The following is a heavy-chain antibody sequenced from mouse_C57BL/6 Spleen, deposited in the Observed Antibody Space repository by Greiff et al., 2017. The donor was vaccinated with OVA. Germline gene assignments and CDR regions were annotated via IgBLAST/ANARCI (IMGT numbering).Heavy chain of an antibody. CDR2: INPSNGGT. D-gene: IGHD2-3*01. CDR3: ARGGYYEGAMDY. J-gene: IGHJ4*01. V-gene: IGHV1-53*01. CDR1: GYTFTSYW. Sequence: VKLQQPGTELVKPGASVKLSCKASGYTFTSYWMHWVKQRPGQGLEWIGNINPSNGGTNYNEKFKSKATLTVDKSSSTAYMQLSSLTSEDSAVYYCARGGYYEGAMDYWGQGTSVTVSS.